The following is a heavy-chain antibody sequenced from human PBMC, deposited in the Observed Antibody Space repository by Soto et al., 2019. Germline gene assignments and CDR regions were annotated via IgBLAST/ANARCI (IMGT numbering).Heavy chain of an antibody. V-gene: IGHV4-59*01. Sequence: SETLSLTCTVSGGSISSYYWSWIRQPPGKGLEWIGYIYYSGSTNYNPSLKSRVTISVATSKNQFSLKLSAVTAADTAVYYCARAVGDCSSTSCWHYYYYGVDVWVQGTTVTVSS. D-gene: IGHD2-2*01. J-gene: IGHJ6*02. CDR2: IYYSGST. CDR3: ARAVGDCSSTSCWHYYYYGVDV. CDR1: GGSISSYY.